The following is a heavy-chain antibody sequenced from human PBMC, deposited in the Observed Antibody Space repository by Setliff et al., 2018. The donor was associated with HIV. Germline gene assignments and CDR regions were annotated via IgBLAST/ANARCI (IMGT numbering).Heavy chain of an antibody. CDR3: ATADGSGFFAY. CDR1: GFTFSDYY. Sequence: PGGSLRLSCVASGFTFSDYYITWIRHTPEKGLEWLSYISSRGTTKHYTDSLKGRFIVSRDNAMNSSYLHLSSLRADDTAVYYCATADGSGFFAYWGQGTLVTVSS. V-gene: IGHV3-11*01. CDR2: ISSRGTTK. J-gene: IGHJ1*01. D-gene: IGHD3-10*01.